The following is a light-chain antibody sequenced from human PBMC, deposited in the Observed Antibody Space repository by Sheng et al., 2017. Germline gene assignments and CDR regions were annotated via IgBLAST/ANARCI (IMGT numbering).Light chain of an antibody. CDR1: KLGDKY. CDR2: QDT. Sequence: SYDLTQSPSVSVSPGQTASITCSGDKLGDKYASWYQQKSGQSPVLVIYQDTKRPSGIPERFSGSNSGNTATLTISGTQAMDEADYYCQAWDSSTRVFGTGTKVTVL. CDR3: QAWDSSTRV. V-gene: IGLV3-1*01. J-gene: IGLJ1*01.